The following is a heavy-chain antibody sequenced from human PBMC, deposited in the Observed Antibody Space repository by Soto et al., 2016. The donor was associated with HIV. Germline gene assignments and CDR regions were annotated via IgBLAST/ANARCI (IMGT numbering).Heavy chain of an antibody. CDR2: ISSNGGST. Sequence: EVQLVESGGGLVQPGGSLRLSCAASGFTFSSYAMHWVRQAPGKGLEYVSGISSNGGSTYYANSVKGRFTISRDNSKNTLYLQMGSLRAEDTAVYYCARDYYDSSGYFDRSDYWGPGNPGHRLL. J-gene: IGHJ4*02. CDR3: ARDYYDSSGYFDRSDY. V-gene: IGHV3-64*01. CDR1: GFTFSSYA. D-gene: IGHD3-22*01.